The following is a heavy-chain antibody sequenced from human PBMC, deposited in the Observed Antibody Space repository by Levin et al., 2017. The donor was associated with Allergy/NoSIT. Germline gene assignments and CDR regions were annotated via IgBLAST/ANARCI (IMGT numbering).Heavy chain of an antibody. J-gene: IGHJ3*02. V-gene: IGHV3-30-3*01. D-gene: IGHD4-17*01. CDR1: GFTFSSYA. Sequence: GESLKISCAASGFTFSSYAMHWVRQAPGKGLEWVAVISYDGSNKYYADSVKGRFTISRDNSKNTLYLQMNSLRAEDTAVYYCARDQSEGQDYGDDDAFDIWGQGTMVTVSS. CDR2: ISYDGSNK. CDR3: ARDQSEGQDYGDDDAFDI.